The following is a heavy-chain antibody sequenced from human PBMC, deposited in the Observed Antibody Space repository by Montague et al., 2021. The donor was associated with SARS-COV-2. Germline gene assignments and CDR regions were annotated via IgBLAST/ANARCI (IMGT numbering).Heavy chain of an antibody. D-gene: IGHD2-15*01. V-gene: IGHV4-59*01. J-gene: IGHJ4*02. CDR2: IYYSGST. CDR3: ASPGGYCTGGSCYYVY. CDR1: GASISTYY. Sequence: SETLSLTCAVPGASISTYYWSWIRQPPRKGLEWIGYIYYSGSTNYNPSLKSRVTISIDTSKNQFSLELSSVTAADMAVYYCASPGGYCTGGSCYYVYWGQGTLVTVSS.